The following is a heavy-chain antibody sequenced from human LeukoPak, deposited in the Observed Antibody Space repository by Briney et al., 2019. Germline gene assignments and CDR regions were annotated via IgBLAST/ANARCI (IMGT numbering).Heavy chain of an antibody. CDR1: GYAFNYYG. CDR3: ARDDSSSLDY. Sequence: GASVKVSCKASGYAFNYYGINWVRQAPGQGLEWMGWINPNSGGTNYAQKFQGWVTMTRDTSISTAYMELSRLRSDDTAVYYCARDDSSSLDYWGQGTLVTVSS. D-gene: IGHD6-13*01. J-gene: IGHJ4*02. CDR2: INPNSGGT. V-gene: IGHV1-2*04.